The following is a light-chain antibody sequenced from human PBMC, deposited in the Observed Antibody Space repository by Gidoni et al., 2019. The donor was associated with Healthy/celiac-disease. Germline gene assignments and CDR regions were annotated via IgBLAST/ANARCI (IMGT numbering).Light chain of an antibody. CDR1: SSNIGSNT. CDR2: SNN. V-gene: IGLV1-44*01. J-gene: IGLJ2*01. Sequence: QSVLTQPPSASGTPGQRVTIPCSGSSSNIGSNTVNWYQQLPGTAPKPPIYSNNQRPSGVPDRFSGSKSGTSASLAISGLQSEDEADYYCAAWDDSLNGLVFGGGTKLTVL. CDR3: AAWDDSLNGLV.